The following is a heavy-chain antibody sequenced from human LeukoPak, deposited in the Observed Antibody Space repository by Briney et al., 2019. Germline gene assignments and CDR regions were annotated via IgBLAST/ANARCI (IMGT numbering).Heavy chain of an antibody. V-gene: IGHV4-30-4*07. D-gene: IGHD2-2*01. Sequence: SETLSLTCAVSGGSISSGGYSWSWIRQAPGKGLEWIGYIYYSGSTYYNPSLKSRVTISVDTSKNQFSLKLSSVTAADTAVYYCARDCSSTSCANWFDPWGQGTLVTVSS. CDR3: ARDCSSTSCANWFDP. J-gene: IGHJ5*02. CDR2: IYYSGST. CDR1: GGSISSGGYS.